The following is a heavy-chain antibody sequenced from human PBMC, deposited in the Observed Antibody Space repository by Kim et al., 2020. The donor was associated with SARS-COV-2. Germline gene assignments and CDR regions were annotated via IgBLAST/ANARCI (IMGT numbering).Heavy chain of an antibody. CDR1: GYTFTDYY. Sequence: KVSCKASGYTFTDYYMHWVRQAPGQGLEWMGWINPNTGTTNYAQRFQGRVTMTRDTSISTAYMEVRRLKSDDTAMYFCANLGYCSDGTCSSDSWGQGTLVTVSS. V-gene: IGHV1-2*02. D-gene: IGHD2-15*01. CDR3: ANLGYCSDGTCSSDS. CDR2: INPNTGTT. J-gene: IGHJ4*02.